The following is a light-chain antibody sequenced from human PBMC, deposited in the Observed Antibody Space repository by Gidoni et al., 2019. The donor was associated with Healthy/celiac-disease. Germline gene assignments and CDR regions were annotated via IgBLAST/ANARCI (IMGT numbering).Light chain of an antibody. CDR3: QQYGSSPPCS. CDR2: GAS. Sequence: EIVLTQSPGTLSLSPGERATLSCRASQSVSRNYLAWYQQKPGQAPRLLIYGASSRATGIPDRFSGSGSGTDFTLTINRLEPGDFAMYYCQQYGSSPPCSFXQXTKLEIK. J-gene: IGKJ2*04. V-gene: IGKV3-20*01. CDR1: QSVSRNY.